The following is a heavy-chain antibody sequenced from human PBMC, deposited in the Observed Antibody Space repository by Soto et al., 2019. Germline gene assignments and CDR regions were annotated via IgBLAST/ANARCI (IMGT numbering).Heavy chain of an antibody. D-gene: IGHD3-22*01. J-gene: IGHJ1*01. CDR3: AKAHTDYYDRSGSSDGPD. V-gene: IGHV3-23*01. Sequence: EVQLLESGGGLVQPGGSLRLSCVVPGFTFRNYAMSWVRQAPGKGLEWVSAISSTGERTHYADSVQGRFSISRDNSKNTLYLQMNSLRAEDTAIYYWAKAHTDYYDRSGSSDGPDWGQGTLGTGSS. CDR1: GFTFRNYA. CDR2: ISSTGERT.